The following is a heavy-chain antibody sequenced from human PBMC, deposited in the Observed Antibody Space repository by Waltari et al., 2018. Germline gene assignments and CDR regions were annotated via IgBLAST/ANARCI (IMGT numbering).Heavy chain of an antibody. J-gene: IGHJ4*02. CDR2: IFYSGST. D-gene: IGHD2-15*01. Sequence: QVQLQESGPGLVKPSQTLSLTCTVSGGSISSDDYCWNWIRQPPGKGLEWIGYIFYSGSTSFNPSLKSRVTSSVDTSKTQFSLKLSSVTAADTAVYYCARDSVVAGGGFDYWGQGTLVTVSS. V-gene: IGHV4-30-4*08. CDR3: ARDSVVAGGGFDY. CDR1: GGSISSDDYC.